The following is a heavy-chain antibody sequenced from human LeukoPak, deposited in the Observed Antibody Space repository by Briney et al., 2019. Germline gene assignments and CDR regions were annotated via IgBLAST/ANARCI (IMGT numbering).Heavy chain of an antibody. CDR3: VKNGGTFDY. V-gene: IGHV3-7*03. D-gene: IGHD2-8*01. Sequence: GGSLRLSCAASGFTFSSYWMSWVRQAPGKGLEWVANVKQDGSEKYYVDSVKGRFTISRDNAKNSLYLQMNSLRAEDTAVYYCVKNGGTFDYWGQGTLVTVSP. CDR1: GFTFSSYW. J-gene: IGHJ4*02. CDR2: VKQDGSEK.